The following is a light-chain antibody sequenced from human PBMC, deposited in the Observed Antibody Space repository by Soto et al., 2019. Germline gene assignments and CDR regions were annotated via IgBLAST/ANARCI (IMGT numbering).Light chain of an antibody. CDR1: QSVDSDY. Sequence: EIVLTQSPGTLSLSPGERATLSCRASQSVDSDYLAWYQQKSGQAPRLLIFGASSRAIGVPERFSGSGSGTEFTLSISRLEPEDVAVYYCQKYGGSPPWTFGRGTKVEIK. J-gene: IGKJ1*01. V-gene: IGKV3-20*01. CDR2: GAS. CDR3: QKYGGSPPWT.